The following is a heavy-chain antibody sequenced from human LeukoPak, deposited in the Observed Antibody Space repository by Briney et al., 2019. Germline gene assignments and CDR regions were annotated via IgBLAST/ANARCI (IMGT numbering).Heavy chain of an antibody. D-gene: IGHD3-22*01. CDR2: ISGSGGST. Sequence: GSLRLSCAASGFSFSSYAMSWVREAPGKGLEWVLAISGSGGSTYYADSVKGRFTISRDNSKNTLYLQMNSLRAEDTAVYYCAKDLLTMIDLGIDPWGQGTLVTVSS. CDR3: AKDLLTMIDLGIDP. J-gene: IGHJ5*02. CDR1: GFSFSSYA. V-gene: IGHV3-23*01.